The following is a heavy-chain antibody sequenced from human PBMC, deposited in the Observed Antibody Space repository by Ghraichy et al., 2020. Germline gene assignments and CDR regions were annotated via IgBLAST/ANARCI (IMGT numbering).Heavy chain of an antibody. J-gene: IGHJ6*02. CDR1: GFTFRTFW. CDR3: ARGTYYGMDV. V-gene: IGHV3-74*01. CDR2: IQGDGSIT. Sequence: GGSLRLSCAASGFTFRTFWMHWVRQAPGKGLVWVSGIQGDGSITSYADSVKGRFTVSRDNAKNTVYLQMNSLRVEDTALYYCARGTYYGMDVWGQGTTVTVSS.